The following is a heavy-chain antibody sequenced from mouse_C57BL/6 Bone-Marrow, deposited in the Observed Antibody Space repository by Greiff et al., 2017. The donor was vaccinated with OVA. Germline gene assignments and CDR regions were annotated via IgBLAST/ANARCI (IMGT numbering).Heavy chain of an antibody. CDR3: AWEITTVAFDY. J-gene: IGHJ2*01. V-gene: IGHV1-59*01. CDR1: GYTFTSYW. CDR2: IDPSDSYT. Sequence: QVQLQQPGAELVRPGTSVKLSCKASGYTFTSYWMHWVKQRPGQGLEWIGVIDPSDSYTNYNQKFKGKATLTVDTSSSTAYMQRSSLTSEDSAFYCCAWEITTVAFDYWGQGTTLTVSS. D-gene: IGHD1-1*01.